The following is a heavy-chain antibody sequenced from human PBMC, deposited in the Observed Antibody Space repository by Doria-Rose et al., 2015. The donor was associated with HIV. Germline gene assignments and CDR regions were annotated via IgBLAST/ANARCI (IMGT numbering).Heavy chain of an antibody. V-gene: IGHV2-26*01. CDR1: GVSLSSPGMG. CDR3: ARIKSSRWYHKYYLDF. CDR2: IFSDDER. J-gene: IGHJ4*02. D-gene: IGHD6-13*01. Sequence: ESGPVLVKPTETLTLTCTVSGVSLSSPGMGVSWIRQPPGRALEWLANIFSDDERSYKTSLKSRLTISRGTSKSQVVLTMTDMDPVDTATYYCARIKSSRWYHKYYLDFWGQGTLDIVSA.